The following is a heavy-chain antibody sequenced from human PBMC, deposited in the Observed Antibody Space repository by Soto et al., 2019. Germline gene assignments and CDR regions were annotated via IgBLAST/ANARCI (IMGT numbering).Heavy chain of an antibody. CDR3: ARQGPAAIVYYFDY. Sequence: PSETLSLTCTVSGGSISSSSYYWGWIRQPPGKGLEWIGSIYYSGSTYYNPSLKSRVTISVDTSKNQFSLKLSSVTAADTAVYYCARQGPAAIVYYFDYWGQGTLVTVSS. CDR2: IYYSGST. D-gene: IGHD2-2*02. CDR1: GGSISSSSYY. V-gene: IGHV4-39*01. J-gene: IGHJ4*02.